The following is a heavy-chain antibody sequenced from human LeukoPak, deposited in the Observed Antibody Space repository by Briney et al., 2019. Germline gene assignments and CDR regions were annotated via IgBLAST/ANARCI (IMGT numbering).Heavy chain of an antibody. Sequence: SETLSLTCTVSGGSISSGGYYWTWIRQPPGKGLEWIGYIYHSGSTYYTPSLKSRVTISVDTSKNQFSLKLSSVTAADTAAYYCASSGLKLPVNAFDIWGQGTMVTVSS. CDR1: GGSISSGGYY. J-gene: IGHJ3*02. D-gene: IGHD5-24*01. CDR2: IYHSGST. V-gene: IGHV4-30-2*02. CDR3: ASSGLKLPVNAFDI.